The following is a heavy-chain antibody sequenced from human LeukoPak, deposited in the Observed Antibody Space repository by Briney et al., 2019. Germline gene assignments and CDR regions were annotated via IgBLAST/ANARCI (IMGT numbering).Heavy chain of an antibody. CDR2: ISSSSSNI. Sequence: PGGSLRLSCAASGFTFSSYSMNWVRQAPGKGLEWVSYISSSSSNIYYADSVKGRFTIFRDNSNNSLYLHMNSLRAEDTAVYYCARALRYFDWLSTSPEYNWFDPWGQGTLVTVSS. D-gene: IGHD3-9*01. CDR1: GFTFSSYS. CDR3: ARALRYFDWLSTSPEYNWFDP. V-gene: IGHV3-48*01. J-gene: IGHJ5*02.